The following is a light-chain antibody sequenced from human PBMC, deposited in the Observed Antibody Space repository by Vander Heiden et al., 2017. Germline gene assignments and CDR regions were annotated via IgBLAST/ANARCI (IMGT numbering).Light chain of an antibody. J-gene: IGKJ5*01. CDR1: QSISRS. CDR3: QQSDSVPRT. CDR2: AAS. V-gene: IGKV1-39*01. Sequence: DVQMTQSPSSLFAFVGDRVTIVCRASQSISRSLNWYQQNPGEAPKLLIYAASTLQTGVPSRFSASGSGTDFTLTISSLQPEDFATYYCQQSDSVPRTFGQGTRLEIK.